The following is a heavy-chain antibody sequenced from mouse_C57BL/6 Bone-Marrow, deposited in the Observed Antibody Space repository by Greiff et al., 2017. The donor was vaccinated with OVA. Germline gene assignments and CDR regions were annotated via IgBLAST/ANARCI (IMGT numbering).Heavy chain of an antibody. J-gene: IGHJ3*01. CDR1: FYTFTSYG. Sequence: QVQLQQSGAELARSGASVKLSCNSTFYTFTSYGISWVKQRTGQGLEWIGEIYPRSGNTYYNEKFKGKATLTADKSSSTAYMELRSLTSEDSAVYFCARSPIYYDYEGFAYWGQGTLVTVSA. CDR3: ARSPIYYDYEGFAY. CDR2: IYPRSGNT. D-gene: IGHD2-4*01. V-gene: IGHV1-81*01.